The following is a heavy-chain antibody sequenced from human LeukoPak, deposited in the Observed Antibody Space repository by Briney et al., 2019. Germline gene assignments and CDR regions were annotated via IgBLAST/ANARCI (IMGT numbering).Heavy chain of an antibody. Sequence: SETLSLTCTVSGGSISSYYWSWIRQPPGKGLEWIGYIYYSGSTNYNPSLKSRVTISVDTSKTQFSLKLSSVTAADTAVYYCARGDSSGYYLPFDYWGQGTLVTVSS. CDR1: GGSISSYY. CDR2: IYYSGST. CDR3: ARGDSSGYYLPFDY. J-gene: IGHJ4*02. D-gene: IGHD3-22*01. V-gene: IGHV4-59*01.